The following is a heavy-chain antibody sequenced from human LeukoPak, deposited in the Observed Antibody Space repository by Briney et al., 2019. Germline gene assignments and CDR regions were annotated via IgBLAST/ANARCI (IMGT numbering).Heavy chain of an antibody. J-gene: IGHJ6*02. Sequence: GGSLRLSCAASGFTFDDYGMSWVGQAPGKGLEWVSGINWNGGSTVYADSVKGRFTISRDNAKNSLYLQMNSLRAEDTALYHCARDGGSYYYGMDVWGQGTTVTVSS. CDR3: ARDGGSYYYGMDV. D-gene: IGHD3-3*01. V-gene: IGHV3-20*01. CDR1: GFTFDDYG. CDR2: INWNGGST.